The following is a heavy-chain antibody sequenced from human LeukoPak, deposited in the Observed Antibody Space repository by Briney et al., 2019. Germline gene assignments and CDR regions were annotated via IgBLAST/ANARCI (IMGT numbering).Heavy chain of an antibody. CDR2: ISYDGSNK. J-gene: IGHJ6*02. Sequence: GRSLRLSCAASGFTFSSYGMHWVRQAPGKGLEWVAVISYDGSNKYYADSVKGRFTISRDSSKNTLYLQMNSLRAEDTAVYYCAKDIRGYSYGTGYYYYGMDVWGQGTTVTVSS. D-gene: IGHD5-18*01. V-gene: IGHV3-30*18. CDR3: AKDIRGYSYGTGYYYYGMDV. CDR1: GFTFSSYG.